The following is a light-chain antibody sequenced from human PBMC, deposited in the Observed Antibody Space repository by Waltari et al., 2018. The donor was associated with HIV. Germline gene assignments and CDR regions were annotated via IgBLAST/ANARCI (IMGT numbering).Light chain of an antibody. Sequence: SSALTQDPAVSVALGQTVKIACLGDSRRKSYSSWYRLRPGQAPQLLVYGKNSRPSGIPDRFSASSSGNRAFLTITGARAEDEADYYCACWDRSGDYILFGGGTSLTGL. CDR2: GKN. CDR3: ACWDRSGDYIL. CDR1: SRRKSY. V-gene: IGLV3-19*01. J-gene: IGLJ2*01.